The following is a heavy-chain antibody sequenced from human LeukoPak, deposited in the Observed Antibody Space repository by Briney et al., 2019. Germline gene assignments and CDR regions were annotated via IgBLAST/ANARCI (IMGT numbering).Heavy chain of an antibody. CDR2: ISGSGGST. V-gene: IGHV3-23*01. CDR3: AKGGKYCSSTSCYFWFDP. D-gene: IGHD2-2*01. CDR1: GFTFSSYA. Sequence: PGGSLRLSCAASGFTFSSYAMSWVRQAPGKGLEWVSAISGSGGSTYYADSVKGRFTISRDNSKNTLYLQMNSLRAEDTAVYYCAKGGKYCSSTSCYFWFDPWGQGTLVTVSS. J-gene: IGHJ5*02.